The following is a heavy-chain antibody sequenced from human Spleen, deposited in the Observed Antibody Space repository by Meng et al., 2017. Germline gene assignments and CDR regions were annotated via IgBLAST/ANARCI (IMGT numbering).Heavy chain of an antibody. J-gene: IGHJ4*01. CDR2: ISGSG. D-gene: IGHD3-9*01. CDR3: ARGAGYYAPFDY. Sequence: GESLKISCAASGFTFSSYAMSWVRQAPGKGLEWVSTISGSGYADSVKGRFTISRDNSKNTLYMQMNSLRAEDTAVYYCARGAGYYAPFDYWGQGTLVNSSS. V-gene: IGHV3-23*01. CDR1: GFTFSSYA.